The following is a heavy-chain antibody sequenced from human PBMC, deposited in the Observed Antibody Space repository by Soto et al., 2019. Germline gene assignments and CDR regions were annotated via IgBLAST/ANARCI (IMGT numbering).Heavy chain of an antibody. D-gene: IGHD3-9*01. CDR3: ARRPNTLNYYAMDV. CDR1: GYTFTTYW. Sequence: GESLKISCKGSGYTFTTYWIGWVRQMPGKGVEWMGIIYPRDSDTRYSPSFQGQVTISADKSISTAYLQWSSLKASDTAIYYCARRPNTLNYYAMDVWGQGTTVTVSS. CDR2: IYPRDSDT. J-gene: IGHJ6*02. V-gene: IGHV5-51*01.